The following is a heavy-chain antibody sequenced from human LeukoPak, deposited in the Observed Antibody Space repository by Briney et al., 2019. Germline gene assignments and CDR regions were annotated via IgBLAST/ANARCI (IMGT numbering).Heavy chain of an antibody. D-gene: IGHD2-15*01. Sequence: ASVTVSCKASGYTFTTYHMHWVRQAPGQGLEGVGMIDTSDGNTNYAQKFQGRVTMTRDTSTSTVYMELSYLRSEDTAVYYCATERSGGTWFDPWGQGTLVTVSS. V-gene: IGHV1-46*01. CDR2: IDTSDGNT. CDR1: GYTFTTYH. CDR3: ATERSGGTWFDP. J-gene: IGHJ5*02.